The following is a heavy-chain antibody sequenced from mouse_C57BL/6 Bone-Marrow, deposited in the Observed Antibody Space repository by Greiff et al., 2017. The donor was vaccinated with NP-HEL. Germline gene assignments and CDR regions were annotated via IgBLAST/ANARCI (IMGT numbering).Heavy chain of an antibody. J-gene: IGHJ1*03. D-gene: IGHD2-1*01. CDR1: GYTFTDYN. CDR3: ARYPPLWYFYWYFDV. V-gene: IGHV1-18*01. CDR2: INPNNGGT. Sequence: EVQLQQSGPELVKPGASVKIPCKASGYTFTDYNMDWVKQSHGKSLEWIGDINPNNGGTIYNQKFKGKATLTVDKSSSTAYMELRSLTSEDTAVYYCARYPPLWYFYWYFDVWGTGTTVTVSS.